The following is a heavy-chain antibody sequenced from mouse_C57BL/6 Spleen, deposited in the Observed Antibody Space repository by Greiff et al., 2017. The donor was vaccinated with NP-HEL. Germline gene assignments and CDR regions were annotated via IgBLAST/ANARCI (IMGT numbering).Heavy chain of an antibody. CDR2: ISSGGSYT. V-gene: IGHV5-6*01. CDR1: GFTFSSYG. Sequence: EVKLMESGGDLVKPGGSLKLSCAASGFTFSSYGMSWVRQTPDKRLEWVATISSGGSYTYYPESVKGRFTISRDNAKNTLYLQMSSRKSEDTAMYYCASLYYYGSSSGYFDYWGKGTTLTVSS. J-gene: IGHJ2*01. D-gene: IGHD1-1*01. CDR3: ASLYYYGSSSGYFDY.